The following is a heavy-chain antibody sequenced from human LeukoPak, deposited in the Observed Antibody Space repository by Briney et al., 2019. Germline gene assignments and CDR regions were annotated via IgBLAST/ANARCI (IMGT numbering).Heavy chain of an antibody. J-gene: IGHJ4*02. Sequence: GGSLRLSCAASGFTLSRYGMHWVRQATGKGLEWVAQISYDGSNKQSGAYEKGRFTIARDNSKNTLFLQMNSLRGEDTAVYYCAKDGRRYFDYWGQGNLVTVST. CDR1: GFTLSRYG. V-gene: IGHV3-30*18. CDR2: ISYDGSNK. CDR3: AKDGRRYFDY.